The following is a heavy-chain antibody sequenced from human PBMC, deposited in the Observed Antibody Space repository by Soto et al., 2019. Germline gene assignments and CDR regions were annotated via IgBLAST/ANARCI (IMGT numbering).Heavy chain of an antibody. D-gene: IGHD3-22*01. CDR3: ASDPYDSAGYGAFDI. CDR2: IKQDGSEK. Sequence: HPGGSLRLSCVASRFTFSNYWMSWVRQAPGKGLEWVANIKQDGSEKEYVDSVKGRFTISRDNAKNSLYLQMSSLRAEDTAVYYCASDPYDSAGYGAFDIWGQGTMVPVSS. J-gene: IGHJ3*02. V-gene: IGHV3-7*01. CDR1: RFTFSNYW.